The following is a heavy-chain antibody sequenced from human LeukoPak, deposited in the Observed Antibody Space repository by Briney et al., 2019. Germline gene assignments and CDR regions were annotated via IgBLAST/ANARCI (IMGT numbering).Heavy chain of an antibody. CDR1: GYTFTGYY. J-gene: IGHJ4*02. CDR2: INPNSGGT. D-gene: IGHD3-22*01. V-gene: IGHV1-2*02. Sequence: ASVKVSCKASGYTFTGYYMHWVRQAPGQGLEWMGWINPNSGGTNYAQKFQGRVTMTRDTSISTAYMELSRLRSDDTAVYYRARDSRYYYDSSVPFDYWGQGTLVTVSS. CDR3: ARDSRYYYDSSVPFDY.